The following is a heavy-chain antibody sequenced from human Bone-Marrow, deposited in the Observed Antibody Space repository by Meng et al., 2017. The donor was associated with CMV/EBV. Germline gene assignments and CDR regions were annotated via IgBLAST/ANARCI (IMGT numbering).Heavy chain of an antibody. Sequence: GESLKISYAASGFTFSSYWMSWVRHAPGKGLEWVANIKQDGSEKFYVDSVKGRFTISRDNADNSLYLQMNSLRAEDTAVYYCARGGGYYIHWGQGTLVTVSS. CDR3: ARGGGYYIH. V-gene: IGHV3-7*01. J-gene: IGHJ4*02. D-gene: IGHD1-26*01. CDR1: GFTFSSYW. CDR2: IKQDGSEK.